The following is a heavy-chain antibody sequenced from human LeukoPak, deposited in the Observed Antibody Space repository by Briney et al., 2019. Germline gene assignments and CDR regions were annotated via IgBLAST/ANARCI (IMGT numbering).Heavy chain of an antibody. J-gene: IGHJ4*02. D-gene: IGHD3-16*01. CDR2: ISSSSSYI. CDR1: GFTFSSYS. Sequence: GGSLRLSCAASGFTFSSYSMNWVRQAPGKGLEWVSSISSSSSYIYYADSVKGRFTISRDNAKNSLYLQMNSLRADDTAVYYCAKEGPGGGGYFDDWGQGTLVTVSS. V-gene: IGHV3-21*04. CDR3: AKEGPGGGGYFDD.